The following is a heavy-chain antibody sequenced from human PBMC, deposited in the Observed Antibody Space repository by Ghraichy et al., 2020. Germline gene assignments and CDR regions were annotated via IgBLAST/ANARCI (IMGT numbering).Heavy chain of an antibody. D-gene: IGHD4-11*01. CDR3: AKGGYSNYRQLGVQEYNWFDP. CDR1: GFTFSSYA. J-gene: IGHJ5*02. V-gene: IGHV3-23*01. CDR2: ISGSGGST. Sequence: GGSLRLSCAASGFTFSSYAMSWVRQAPGKGLEWVSAISGSGGSTYYADSVKGRFTISRDNSKNTLYLQMNSLRAEDTAVYYCAKGGYSNYRQLGVQEYNWFDPWGQGTLVTVSS.